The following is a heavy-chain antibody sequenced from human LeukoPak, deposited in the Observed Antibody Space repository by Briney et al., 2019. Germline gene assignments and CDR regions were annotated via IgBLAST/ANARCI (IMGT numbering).Heavy chain of an antibody. V-gene: IGHV1-46*01. CDR2: INPSGGST. D-gene: IGHD1-26*01. CDR1: GYTFTSYY. CDR3: ARDLYSGTWTATH. J-gene: IGHJ4*02. Sequence: ASVKVSCKASGYTFTSYYLHWVGQAPGQGLEWMGIINPSGGSTTYAQQFQGRVTLTRDTSTNTVYMELSSLRSEDTAVYYCARDLYSGTWTATHWGQGTLVTVSS.